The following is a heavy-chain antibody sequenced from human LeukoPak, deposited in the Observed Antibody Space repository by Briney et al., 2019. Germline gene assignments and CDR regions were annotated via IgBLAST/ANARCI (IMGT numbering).Heavy chain of an antibody. J-gene: IGHJ4*02. CDR3: ARRKDWCTSSSCHFDS. CDR1: GFTFSSYN. D-gene: IGHD2-2*01. Sequence: SGGSLRLSCAASGFTFSSYNMNWVRQAPGKGLEWVSYITSSSNTIYCADSVKGRFTISRDNAKNSLYLQMNSLRAEDTAVYYCARRKDWCTSSSCHFDSWGQGTLVTVSS. CDR2: ITSSSNTI. V-gene: IGHV3-48*01.